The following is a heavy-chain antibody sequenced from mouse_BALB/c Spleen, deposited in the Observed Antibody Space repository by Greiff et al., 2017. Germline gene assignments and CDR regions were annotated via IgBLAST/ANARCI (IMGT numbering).Heavy chain of an antibody. CDR3: ARSDWDYAMDY. J-gene: IGHJ4*01. CDR1: GFTFSSFG. V-gene: IGHV5-17*02. CDR2: ISSGSSTI. D-gene: IGHD4-1*01. Sequence: EVMLVESGGGLVQPGGSRKLSCAASGFTFSSFGMHWVRQAPEKGLEWVAYISSGSSTIYYADTVKGRFTISRDNPKNTLFLQMTSLRSEDTAMYYCARSDWDYAMDYWGQGTSVTVSS.